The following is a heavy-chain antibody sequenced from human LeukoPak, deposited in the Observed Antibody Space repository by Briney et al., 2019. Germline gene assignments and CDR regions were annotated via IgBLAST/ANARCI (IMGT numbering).Heavy chain of an antibody. D-gene: IGHD3-10*01. J-gene: IGHJ4*02. Sequence: SETLSLTCAVYGGSFSGYYWSWIRQPPGKGLKWIGEINHSGSTNYNPSLKSRVTISVDTSKNQFSLKLSSVTAADTAVYYCARPRITMVRGALDYWGQGTLVTVSS. CDR3: ARPRITMVRGALDY. CDR2: INHSGST. V-gene: IGHV4-34*01. CDR1: GGSFSGYY.